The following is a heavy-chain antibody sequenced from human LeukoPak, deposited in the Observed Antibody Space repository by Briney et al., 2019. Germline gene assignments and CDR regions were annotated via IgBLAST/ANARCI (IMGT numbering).Heavy chain of an antibody. V-gene: IGHV1-2*06. D-gene: IGHD1-26*01. CDR2: INPNSGGT. CDR3: ARASYIRWFDP. J-gene: IGHJ5*02. Sequence: ASVKVSCKASEYTFTGYYMHWVRQAPGQGLEWMGRINPNSGGTNYAQKFQGRVTMTRDTSINTVYMELSRLRSDDTAVYYCARASYIRWFDPWGQGTLVTVSS. CDR1: EYTFTGYY.